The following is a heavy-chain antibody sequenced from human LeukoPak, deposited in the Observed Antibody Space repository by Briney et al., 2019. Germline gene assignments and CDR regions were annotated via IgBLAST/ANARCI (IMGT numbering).Heavy chain of an antibody. CDR3: ARPKGYCSGGSCYNNWFDP. CDR2: IYYSGST. V-gene: IGHV4-59*08. J-gene: IGHJ5*02. CDR1: GGSISSYY. D-gene: IGHD2-15*01. Sequence: SETLSLTCTVSGGSISSYYWSWIRQPPGKGLEWIGYIYYSGSTNYNPSLKSRVTISVDTSKNQSSLKLSSVTAADTAVYYCARPKGYCSGGSCYNNWFDPWGQGTLVTVSS.